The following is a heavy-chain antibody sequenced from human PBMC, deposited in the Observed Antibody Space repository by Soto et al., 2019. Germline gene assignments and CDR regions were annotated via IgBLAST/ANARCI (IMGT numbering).Heavy chain of an antibody. J-gene: IGHJ4*02. CDR3: ARHRGPTGPNY. CDR1: GGSISSSSYY. CDR2: IYFGGST. D-gene: IGHD3-10*01. V-gene: IGHV4-39*01. Sequence: PSETLSLTCTVSGGSISSSSYYWGWIRQLPGKRLEWIGNIYFGGSTYYNSSLKSRVTISIDTSKNQFSLNLSPVTAADTAVYYCARHRGPTGPNYWGQGTLVIVSS.